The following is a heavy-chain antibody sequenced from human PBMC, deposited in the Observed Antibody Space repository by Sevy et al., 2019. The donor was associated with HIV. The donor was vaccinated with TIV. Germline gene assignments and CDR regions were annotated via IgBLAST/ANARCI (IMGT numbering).Heavy chain of an antibody. J-gene: IGHJ4*02. CDR1: GFTFSSYA. Sequence: GGSLRLSCAASGFTFSSYAMHWVRQAPGKGLEWVAVISYDGSNKYYADSVKGRFTISRDNSKNTLYLQMNSLRAEDTAVYYCAIDSSSSSWTNFDYWGQGTLVTVSS. CDR3: AIDSSSSSWTNFDY. V-gene: IGHV3-30-3*01. D-gene: IGHD6-13*01. CDR2: ISYDGSNK.